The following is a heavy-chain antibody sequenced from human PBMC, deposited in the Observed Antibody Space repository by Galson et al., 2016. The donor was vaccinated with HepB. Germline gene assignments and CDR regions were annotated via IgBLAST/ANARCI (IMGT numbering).Heavy chain of an antibody. Sequence: SLRLSCAASGFNFNTYAMSWVRPAPGKRPECVSGISGSGDSTRYADPVRGRFTIFRDNFKNSLYLQMDSLRAEDTAVYFCAKDRPFGKYAPMVTASDSWGQGSLVTVSS. CDR1: GFNFNTYA. D-gene: IGHD3-10*01. J-gene: IGHJ4*02. V-gene: IGHV3-23*01. CDR2: ISGSGDST. CDR3: AKDRPFGKYAPMVTASDS.